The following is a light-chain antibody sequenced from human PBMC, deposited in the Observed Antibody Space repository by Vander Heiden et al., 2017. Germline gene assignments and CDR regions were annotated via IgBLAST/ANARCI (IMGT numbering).Light chain of an antibody. Sequence: QSALTQPASVSGSPGQSITISCTGTSSDVGGYNYVSWYQQHPGKAPKLMIHDVSNRPSGVSNRFSCSKSGNTASLTISGLQAEDEADYYCSSYTSSSTYVFGTGTKVTVL. CDR2: DVS. CDR3: SSYTSSSTYV. CDR1: SSDVGGYNY. J-gene: IGLJ1*01. V-gene: IGLV2-14*01.